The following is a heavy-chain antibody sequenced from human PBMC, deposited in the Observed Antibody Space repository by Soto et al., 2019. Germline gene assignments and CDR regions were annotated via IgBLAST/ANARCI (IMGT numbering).Heavy chain of an antibody. CDR2: ITGSGNTI. Sequence: EVQLVESGGGLVQPGGSLRLSCAASGFTFSSYEMNWVRQAPGKGLEWVSYITGSGNTIYYADSVKGRFSTSRDNAKNEMYLQMNSLRAEDTAVYYCARGGSYFDSWGQGTLVTVSS. D-gene: IGHD1-26*01. V-gene: IGHV3-48*03. J-gene: IGHJ4*02. CDR1: GFTFSSYE. CDR3: ARGGSYFDS.